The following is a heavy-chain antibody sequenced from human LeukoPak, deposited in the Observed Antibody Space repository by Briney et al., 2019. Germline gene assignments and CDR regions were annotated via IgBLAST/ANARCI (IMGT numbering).Heavy chain of an antibody. Sequence: GESLKISCKGSGYSFTRNWIGWVRQMPGRGLEWMGRIDPTDSYTNYSPSFQGHVTISTDKSISTAYLQWSSLKASDTATYFCVRSGPSGDFDHWGQGTLVTVSS. CDR2: IDPTDSYT. D-gene: IGHD7-27*01. V-gene: IGHV5-10-1*01. J-gene: IGHJ4*02. CDR3: VRSGPSGDFDH. CDR1: GYSFTRNW.